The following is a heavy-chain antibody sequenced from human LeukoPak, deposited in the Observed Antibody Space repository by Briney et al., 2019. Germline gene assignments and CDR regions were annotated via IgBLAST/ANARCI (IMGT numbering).Heavy chain of an antibody. V-gene: IGHV4-4*07. Sequence: SETLSLTCTVSGGSISSYYWSWIRQPARKGLEWIGRIYTSGSTNYNPSLKSRVTMSVDTSKSQFSLKLSSVTAADTAVYYCARDSLRLGELSLSPADAFDIWGQGTMVTVSS. CDR3: ARDSLRLGELSLSPADAFDI. CDR2: IYTSGST. CDR1: GGSISSYY. J-gene: IGHJ3*02. D-gene: IGHD3-16*02.